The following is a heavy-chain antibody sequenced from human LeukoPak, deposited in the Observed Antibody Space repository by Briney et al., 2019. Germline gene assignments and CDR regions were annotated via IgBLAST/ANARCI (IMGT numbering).Heavy chain of an antibody. Sequence: SQTLSLTCAISGDSVSSNSVAWNWIRQSPSRGLEWLGRTYYRSNWHNDYAVSVKSRITINPDTSKNQFSLQLNSVTPEDTAMYYCARGYKYAYDYWGQGTLVTVSS. J-gene: IGHJ4*02. V-gene: IGHV6-1*01. CDR1: GDSVSSNSVA. CDR3: ARGYKYAYDY. D-gene: IGHD5-18*01. CDR2: TYYRSNWHN.